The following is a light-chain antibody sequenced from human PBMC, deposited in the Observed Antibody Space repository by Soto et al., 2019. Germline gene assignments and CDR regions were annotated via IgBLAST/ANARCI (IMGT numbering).Light chain of an antibody. CDR1: QSISSY. J-gene: IGKJ1*01. V-gene: IGKV1-5*03. Sequence: DIQMTQSPSTLSASVGDRVTITCRASQSISSYLAWYQQKPGKAPKLLIYEASNLESEVPSRFSGSGSGTEVTLTISSLQPDDFATYYCQQSNNYPWTFGQGTKVDIK. CDR3: QQSNNYPWT. CDR2: EAS.